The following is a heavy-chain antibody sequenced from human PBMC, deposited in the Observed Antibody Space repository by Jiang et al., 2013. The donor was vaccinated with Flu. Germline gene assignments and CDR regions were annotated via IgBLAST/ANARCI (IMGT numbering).Heavy chain of an antibody. D-gene: IGHD3-16*01. Sequence: TSGSTNXNPSLKSQVTMSVDTSKNQFSLKLSSVTAADTAVYYCARAGLRLGPVGLGAFDIWGQGTMVTVSS. J-gene: IGHJ3*02. CDR3: ARAGLRLGPVGLGAFDI. CDR2: TSGST. V-gene: IGHV4-4*07.